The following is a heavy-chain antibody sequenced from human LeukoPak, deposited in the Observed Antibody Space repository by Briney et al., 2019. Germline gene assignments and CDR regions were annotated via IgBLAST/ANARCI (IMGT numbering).Heavy chain of an antibody. CDR1: GFTFSSYA. Sequence: GGSLRLSCSASGFTFSSYAMSWVRQAPGKGLEWVSAISGSGGSTYYADSVKGRFTISRDNSKNTLYLQMNSLRAEDTAVYYCAKRAQGDYDFWSGYFIFDYWGQGTLVTVSS. CDR2: ISGSGGST. D-gene: IGHD3-3*01. CDR3: AKRAQGDYDFWSGYFIFDY. J-gene: IGHJ4*02. V-gene: IGHV3-23*01.